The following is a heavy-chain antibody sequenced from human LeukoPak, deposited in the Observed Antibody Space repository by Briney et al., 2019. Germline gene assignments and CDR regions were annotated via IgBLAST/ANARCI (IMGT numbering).Heavy chain of an antibody. CDR3: ARDVLTFGGVSADNSDY. D-gene: IGHD3-16*01. CDR2: IKQDGSEK. J-gene: IGHJ4*02. Sequence: PGGSLRLSCAASGLTFSSHRMHWVRQAPGKGLEWVANIKQDGSEKYYVDSVKGRFTISRDNAKNSLYLQMNSLRAEDTAVYYCARDVLTFGGVSADNSDYWGQGTLVTVSS. V-gene: IGHV3-7*01. CDR1: GLTFSSHR.